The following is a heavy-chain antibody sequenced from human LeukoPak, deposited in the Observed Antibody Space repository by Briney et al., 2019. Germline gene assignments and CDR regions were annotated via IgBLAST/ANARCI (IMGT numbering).Heavy chain of an antibody. CDR2: IYYSGSA. J-gene: IGHJ2*01. CDR1: GYSISSGYY. Sequence: SETLSLTCTVSGYSISSGYYWSWIRQPPGKGLEWIGYIYYSGSANYNPSLKSRVTISVDTSKNQFSLKLSSVTAADTAVYYCARVGAATYREEWYFDLWGRGTLVAVSS. CDR3: ARVGAATYREEWYFDL. V-gene: IGHV4-61*01. D-gene: IGHD1-26*01.